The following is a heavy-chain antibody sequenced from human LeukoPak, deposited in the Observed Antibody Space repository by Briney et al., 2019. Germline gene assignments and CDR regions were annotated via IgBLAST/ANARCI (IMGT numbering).Heavy chain of an antibody. CDR3: AKGYCTGASCYVLDS. CDR2: INPSVGST. V-gene: IGHV1-46*01. D-gene: IGHD2-15*01. Sequence: ASVKVSCKASGYDFTTNYIHWVRQAPGQGLEWMGTINPSVGSTTYGQGFQGRVTMTRDTSTTTVYMDLSSLTSEDTAIYYCAKGYCTGASCYVLDSWGQGTLVTVSS. CDR1: GYDFTTNY. J-gene: IGHJ4*02.